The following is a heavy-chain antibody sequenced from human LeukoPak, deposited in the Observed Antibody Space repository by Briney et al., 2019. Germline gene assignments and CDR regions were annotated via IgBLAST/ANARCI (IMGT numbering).Heavy chain of an antibody. Sequence: PSETLSLTCTVSGGSISSYYWSWIRQPAGKGLEWIGRIYTSGSTNYNPSLKSRVTISVDTSKNQFSLKVTSVTAADTAVFYCARHYVDIRTVGASYYYYGLDVWGQGTTVTVSS. V-gene: IGHV4-4*07. J-gene: IGHJ6*02. CDR1: GGSISSYY. CDR2: IYTSGST. D-gene: IGHD3-16*02. CDR3: ARHYVDIRTVGASYYYYGLDV.